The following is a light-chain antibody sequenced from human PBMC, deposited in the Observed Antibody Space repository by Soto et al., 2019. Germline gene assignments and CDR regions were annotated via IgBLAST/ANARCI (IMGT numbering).Light chain of an antibody. CDR2: DKS. V-gene: IGKV3-15*01. J-gene: IGKJ5*01. Sequence: EIAMTHSPATLSVFPWEIATLSCRASQSVSSSLAWYQQKPGQAPRLLIYDKSSRAPGVPARFSGSGTGTDFTLTINSLQSEDFGVYYCHQYNNWPPSTFGQGTRLEIK. CDR1: QSVSSS. CDR3: HQYNNWPPST.